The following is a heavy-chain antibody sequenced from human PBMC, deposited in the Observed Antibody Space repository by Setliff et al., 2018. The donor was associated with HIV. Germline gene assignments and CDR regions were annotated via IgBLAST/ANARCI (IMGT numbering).Heavy chain of an antibody. V-gene: IGHV4-59*10. CDR3: ARVPVAGTARGVFDI. CDR2: TSVSGSA. CDR1: VESFSGFY. J-gene: IGHJ3*02. D-gene: IGHD6-19*01. Sequence: PSETLSLTCAVYVESFSGFYWSWIRQPAGKTLEWIGRTSVSGSATYNPSLKSRVTISIATSKGQFSLRLHSVTAADTAVYYCARVPVAGTARGVFDIWGQGTMVTVSS.